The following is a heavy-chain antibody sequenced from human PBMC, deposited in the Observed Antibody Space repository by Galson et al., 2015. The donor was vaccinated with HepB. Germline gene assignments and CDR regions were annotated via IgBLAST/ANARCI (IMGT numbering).Heavy chain of an antibody. V-gene: IGHV3-74*01. J-gene: IGHJ4*02. CDR2: INSDGSST. Sequence: SLRLSCAASGFTFSSYWMHWVRQAPGKGLVWVSRINSDGSSTSYADSVKRRFTISRDNAKNTLYLQMNSHRAEDTAVYYCAIQVYDSSGLGEWGQGTLVTVSS. CDR3: AIQVYDSSGLGE. D-gene: IGHD3-22*01. CDR1: GFTFSSYW.